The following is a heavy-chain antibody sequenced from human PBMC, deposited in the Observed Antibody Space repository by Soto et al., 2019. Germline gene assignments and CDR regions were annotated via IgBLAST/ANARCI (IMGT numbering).Heavy chain of an antibody. V-gene: IGHV4-39*01. D-gene: IGHD6-13*01. Sequence: ASETLSVTCTVSGGSISSSSYYWGWIRQPPGKGLEWIGTIYYSGTTYYNPSLKSRVTISVDTSKNQFSLKLSSVTAADTAVYYCARLPISATGTGWFDPWGQGTLVTVSS. CDR1: GGSISSSSYY. CDR2: IYYSGTT. CDR3: ARLPISATGTGWFDP. J-gene: IGHJ5*02.